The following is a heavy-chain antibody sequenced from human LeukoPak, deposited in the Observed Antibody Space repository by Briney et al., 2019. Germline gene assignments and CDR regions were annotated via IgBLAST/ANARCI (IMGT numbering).Heavy chain of an antibody. J-gene: IGHJ4*02. CDR2: ISAYNGNT. D-gene: IGHD3-22*01. CDR1: GYTFTSYG. Sequence: ASVTVSCKASGYTFTSYGISWVRQAPGQGLEWMGWISAYNGNTNYAQKLQGRVTMTTDTSTSTAYMELRSLRSDDTAVYYCARLGSSYYDSSGYLTRDYFDYWGQGTLVTVSS. V-gene: IGHV1-18*01. CDR3: ARLGSSYYDSSGYLTRDYFDY.